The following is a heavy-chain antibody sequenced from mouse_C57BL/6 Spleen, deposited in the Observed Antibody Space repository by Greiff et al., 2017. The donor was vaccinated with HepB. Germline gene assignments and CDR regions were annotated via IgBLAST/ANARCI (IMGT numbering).Heavy chain of an antibody. V-gene: IGHV14-3*01. D-gene: IGHD2-5*01. J-gene: IGHJ2*01. Sequence: EVQLQESVAELVRPGASVKLSCTASGFNIKNTYMHWVKQRPEQGLEWIGRIDPANGNTKYAPKFQGKATITADTSSNTAYLQLSSLTSEDTAIYYCAFSYYSNYLYFDYWGQGTTLTVSS. CDR1: GFNIKNTY. CDR2: IDPANGNT. CDR3: AFSYYSNYLYFDY.